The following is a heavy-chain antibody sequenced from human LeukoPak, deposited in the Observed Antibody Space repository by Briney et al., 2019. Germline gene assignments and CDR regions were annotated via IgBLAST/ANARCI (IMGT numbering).Heavy chain of an antibody. CDR3: AREGYYYDSSSYYRSDWYFDL. V-gene: IGHV1-69-2*01. D-gene: IGHD3-22*01. CDR2: VDPEDGET. Sequence: GASVKVSCKASGYTFTDYYMHWVQQAPGKGLEWMGLVDPEDGETIYAEKFQGRVTMTTDTSTSTAYMELRSLRSDDTAVYYCAREGYYYDSSSYYRSDWYFDLRGRGTLVTVSS. J-gene: IGHJ2*01. CDR1: GYTFTDYY.